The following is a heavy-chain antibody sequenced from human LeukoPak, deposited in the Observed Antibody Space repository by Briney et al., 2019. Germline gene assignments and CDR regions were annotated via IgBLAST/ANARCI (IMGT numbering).Heavy chain of an antibody. CDR3: ATGQGGSYHLGFDY. CDR1: GYTLTELS. V-gene: IGHV1-24*01. CDR2: FDPEDGET. J-gene: IGHJ4*02. D-gene: IGHD1-26*01. Sequence: ASVKVSCKVSGYTLTELSMHRVRQAPGKGLEWMGGFDPEDGETIYAQKFQGRVTMTEDTSTDTAYMELSSLRSEDTAVYYCATGQGGSYHLGFDYWGQGTLVTVSS.